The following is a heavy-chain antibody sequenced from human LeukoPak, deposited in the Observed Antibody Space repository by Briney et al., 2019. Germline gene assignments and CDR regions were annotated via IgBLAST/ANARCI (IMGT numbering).Heavy chain of an antibody. D-gene: IGHD3-10*01. CDR2: INSDGSST. Sequence: GGSLRLSCAASGFTFSSYWMHWVRQAPGKGLVWVSRINSDGSSTIYADSVKGRFTISRDNAKNTLYLQMNSLRAEDTAVYYCARGFYGSGSYQPRWGQGTLVTVSS. CDR3: ARGFYGSGSYQPR. CDR1: GFTFSSYW. V-gene: IGHV3-74*01. J-gene: IGHJ4*02.